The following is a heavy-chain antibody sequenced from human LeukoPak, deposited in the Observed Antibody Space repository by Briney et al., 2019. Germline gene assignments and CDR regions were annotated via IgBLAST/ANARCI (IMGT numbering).Heavy chain of an antibody. Sequence: GGSLRLSCAASGFTFSSYAMSWVRQAPGKGLEWVSAISGSGGSTYYADSVKGRFTISRDNAKNSLYLQMDSLRAEDTAVYYCATDSPETAAFDYWGQGTLVTVSS. J-gene: IGHJ4*02. CDR1: GFTFSSYA. V-gene: IGHV3-23*01. D-gene: IGHD1-1*01. CDR2: ISGSGGST. CDR3: ATDSPETAAFDY.